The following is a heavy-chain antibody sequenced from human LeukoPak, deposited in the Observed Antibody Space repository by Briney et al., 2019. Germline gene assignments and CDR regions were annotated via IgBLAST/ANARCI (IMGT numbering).Heavy chain of an antibody. D-gene: IGHD6-6*01. CDR3: ARDRSIAARGLKISYFDY. Sequence: SETLSLTCTVSGGSISSYYWSWIRQPPGKGLEWIGYIYYSGSTNYNPSLKSRVTISVDTSKNQFSLKLSSVTAADTAVYYCARDRSIAARGLKISYFDYWGQGTLVTVSS. J-gene: IGHJ4*02. CDR2: IYYSGST. CDR1: GGSISSYY. V-gene: IGHV4-59*12.